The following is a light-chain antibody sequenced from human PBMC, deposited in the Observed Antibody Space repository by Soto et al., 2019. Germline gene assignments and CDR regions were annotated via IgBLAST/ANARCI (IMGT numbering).Light chain of an antibody. CDR1: QSVSSN. CDR2: DAS. V-gene: IGKV3-15*01. J-gene: IGKJ1*01. CDR3: QQYNNWPPT. Sequence: EIVMTQSPATLSVSPGERATLSCRASQSVSSNLAWYQQKPGQAPRLLIYDASTMATGIPARFSGRGSGTEFTLTISSLQSEDFAVYYCQQYNNWPPTFGQGTKVDIK.